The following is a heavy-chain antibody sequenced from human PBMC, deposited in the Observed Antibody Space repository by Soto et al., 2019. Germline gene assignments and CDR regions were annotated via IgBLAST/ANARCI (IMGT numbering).Heavy chain of an antibody. J-gene: IGHJ6*03. Sequence: PSQTHSLTCDISGDSVSSNSAAWNWIRPSPSRGLEWLGRTYYRSKWYNDYAVSVKSRITINPDTSKNQFPLQLNSVTPEDTAVYYCARGKYCSSTSCYVRSHYYYYMDVWGKGTTVTVSS. CDR3: ARGKYCSSTSCYVRSHYYYYMDV. V-gene: IGHV6-1*01. CDR1: GDSVSSNSAA. D-gene: IGHD2-2*01. CDR2: TYYRSKWYN.